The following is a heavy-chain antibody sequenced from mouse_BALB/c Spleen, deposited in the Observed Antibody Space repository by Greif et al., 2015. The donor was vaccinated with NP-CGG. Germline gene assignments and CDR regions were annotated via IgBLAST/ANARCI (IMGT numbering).Heavy chain of an antibody. Sequence: QVLLQQPGAELAKPGASVKMSCKASGYTFTSYWMHWVKQRPGQGLEWIGYINPSTGYTEYNQKFKDKATLTADKSSSTAYMQLSSLTSEDSAVYYCARRTTATYFDYWGQGTTLTVSS. CDR1: GYTFTSYW. J-gene: IGHJ2*01. D-gene: IGHD1-2*01. CDR2: INPSTGYT. CDR3: ARRTTATYFDY. V-gene: IGHV1-7*01.